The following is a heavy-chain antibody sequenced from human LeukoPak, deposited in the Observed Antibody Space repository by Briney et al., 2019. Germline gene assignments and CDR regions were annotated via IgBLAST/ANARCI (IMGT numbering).Heavy chain of an antibody. CDR1: GFTFSSYW. V-gene: IGHV3-74*01. CDR2: INSDGSST. J-gene: IGHJ4*02. D-gene: IGHD6-13*01. Sequence: GGSLRLSCAASGFTFSSYWMHWVRQAPGKGLVWVSRINSDGSSTSYADSVKGRFTISRDNAKNTLYLQMNSLRAEDTAVYYCAKTRPLDSSSWSHGDYWGQGTLVTVSS. CDR3: AKTRPLDSSSWSHGDY.